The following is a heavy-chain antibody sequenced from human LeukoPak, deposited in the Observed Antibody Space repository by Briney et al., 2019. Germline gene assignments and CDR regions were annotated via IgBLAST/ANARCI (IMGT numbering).Heavy chain of an antibody. CDR1: GFTVNSNY. Sequence: GGSLRLSCAASGFTVNSNYMSWVRPAPGKGLGWVSVIYSGGREYYADSMKGLFTISRDNAKNTLYLQMNSLRAEDTAVYYCASMYFSQYLQHWGQGTLVSVSS. J-gene: IGHJ1*01. CDR3: ASMYFSQYLQH. CDR2: IYSGGRE. V-gene: IGHV3-53*01. D-gene: IGHD2-8*01.